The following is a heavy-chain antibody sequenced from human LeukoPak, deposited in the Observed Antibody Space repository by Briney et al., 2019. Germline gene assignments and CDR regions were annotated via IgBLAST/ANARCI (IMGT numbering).Heavy chain of an antibody. Sequence: SETLSLTCTVSGGSISSGGYYWSWIRQHPGKGLEWIGYIYYSGSTYYNPSLKSRVTISVDTSKNQFSLKLSSVTAADTAVYYCARADSSDYSLFDYWSQGTLVTVSS. CDR2: IYYSGST. J-gene: IGHJ4*02. D-gene: IGHD3-22*01. V-gene: IGHV4-31*03. CDR1: GGSISSGGYY. CDR3: ARADSSDYSLFDY.